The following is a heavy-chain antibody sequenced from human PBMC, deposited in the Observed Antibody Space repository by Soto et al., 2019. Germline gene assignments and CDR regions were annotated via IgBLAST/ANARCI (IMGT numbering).Heavy chain of an antibody. V-gene: IGHV3-7*01. CDR3: ARDTLSAFDV. D-gene: IGHD3-16*01. J-gene: IGHJ3*01. CDR2: IRHDGSDK. Sequence: PGGSLRLSCTASRFTFSVYWMSWVRQAPGKGLEWVANIRHDGSDKFYVDSVKGRFTVSRDNAHNSLFLQMNSLRAEDTAVYYCARDTLSAFDVWGQGTIVTVSS. CDR1: RFTFSVYW.